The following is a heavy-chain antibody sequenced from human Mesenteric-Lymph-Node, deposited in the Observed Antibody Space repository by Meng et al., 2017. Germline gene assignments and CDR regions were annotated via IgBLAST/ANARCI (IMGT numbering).Heavy chain of an antibody. D-gene: IGHD6-6*01. J-gene: IGHJ4*02. CDR3: ARDLGSIAALGY. CDR1: GGSVSSGSYY. V-gene: IGHV4-61*01. CDR2: ISYSGST. Sequence: QVHLQEAGPGLVRPSETLSLTCTVSGGSVSSGSYYWSWIRQPPGKGLEWIGYISYSGSTNYNPSLRSRVTISVDTSKNQFSLRLNSVTAADTAVYYCARDLGSIAALGYWGQGTLVTVSS.